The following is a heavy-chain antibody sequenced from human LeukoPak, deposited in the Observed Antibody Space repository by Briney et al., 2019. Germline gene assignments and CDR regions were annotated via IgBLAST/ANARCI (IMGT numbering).Heavy chain of an antibody. CDR1: GGSISSYY. CDR2: IYSSGRT. J-gene: IGHJ4*02. Sequence: SETLSLTCTVSGGSISSYYWTWIRQPAGKGLEWIGRIYSSGRTNYNPSLKSRVTISVDTSKNQFSLNLSSVTAADTAVYYCARDIHTSDWTKFDYWGQGTSVTVSS. D-gene: IGHD6-19*01. V-gene: IGHV4-4*07. CDR3: ARDIHTSDWTKFDY.